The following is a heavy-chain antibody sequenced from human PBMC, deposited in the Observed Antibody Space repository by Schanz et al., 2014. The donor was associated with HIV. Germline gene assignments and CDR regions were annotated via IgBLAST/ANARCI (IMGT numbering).Heavy chain of an antibody. CDR1: GASISRDY. CDR3: ARDRIQLKVIFYYYVGMDV. D-gene: IGHD2-2*01. J-gene: IGHJ6*02. Sequence: QVQLQESGPGLVKPSETLFLTCTVSGASISRDYWTWIRQSPGKGLEWVGNVYNRGCTNYNPALKSRVTMSLDTSKNQFCLRLSSVTAADTAVYYCARDRIQLKVIFYYYVGMDVWGQGTTVTVSS. V-gene: IGHV4-59*01. CDR2: VYNRGCT.